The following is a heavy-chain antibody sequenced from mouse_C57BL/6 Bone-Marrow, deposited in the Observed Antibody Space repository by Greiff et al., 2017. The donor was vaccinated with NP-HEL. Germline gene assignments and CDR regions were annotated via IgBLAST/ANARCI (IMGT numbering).Heavy chain of an antibody. CDR1: GYTFTSYW. Sequence: QVQLQQPGAELVRPGTSVKLSCKASGYTFTSYWMPWVKQSPGQGLEWIGVIDPSASYINYNQKLKGKATLTVDKSSSTPYLQRSSLTSEDSAVYYCARGGIYYYGSIYFDYWGQGTTLTVSS. D-gene: IGHD1-1*01. CDR2: IDPSASYI. J-gene: IGHJ2*01. V-gene: IGHV1-59*01. CDR3: ARGGIYYYGSIYFDY.